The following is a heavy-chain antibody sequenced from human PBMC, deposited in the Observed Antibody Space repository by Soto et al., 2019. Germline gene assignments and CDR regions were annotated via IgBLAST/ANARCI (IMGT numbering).Heavy chain of an antibody. CDR2: ISGSGGST. J-gene: IGHJ6*03. V-gene: IGHV3-23*01. Sequence: PGGSLRLSCAGSGFTFSSYAMSWVRQAPGKGLEWVSDISGSGGSTYYADSVKGRFTISRDNSKNTLYLQMNSLRAEDTAVYYCARGPSQGYCSSGVGYGPVYYCYLDVWGKGTTVTVSS. CDR3: ARGPSQGYCSSGVGYGPVYYCYLDV. CDR1: GFTFSSYA. D-gene: IGHD2-8*01.